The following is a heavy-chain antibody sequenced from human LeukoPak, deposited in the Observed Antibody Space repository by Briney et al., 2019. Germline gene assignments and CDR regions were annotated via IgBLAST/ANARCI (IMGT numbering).Heavy chain of an antibody. CDR3: ARGGFLEWLFYYFDY. J-gene: IGHJ4*02. V-gene: IGHV1-2*02. D-gene: IGHD3-3*01. CDR1: GYTFTGYY. CDR2: INPNSGGT. Sequence: ASVKVSCKASGYTFTGYYMHWVRQAPGQGLEWMGWINPNSGGTNYAQKFQGRVTMTRDTSISTAYMELSRLRSDDTAVYYCARGGFLEWLFYYFDYWGQGTLVTVSS.